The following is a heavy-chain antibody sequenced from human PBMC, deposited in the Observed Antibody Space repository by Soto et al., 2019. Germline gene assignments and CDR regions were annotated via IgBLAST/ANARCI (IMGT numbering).Heavy chain of an antibody. J-gene: IGHJ4*02. CDR1: GFTFNTYV. D-gene: IGHD3-9*01. CDR2: IWYDGNNE. V-gene: IGHV3-33*01. CDR3: AREGSHRPDMEAYYFDY. Sequence: QVQLVESGGGVVQPGRSLRLSCAASGFTFNTYVMHWVRQAPGKGLEWVAVIWYDGNNEFYADSVKGRFTISRVNSKNTLYLQMNRLRVEDTAVYYCAREGSHRPDMEAYYFDYWGQGALVTVSS.